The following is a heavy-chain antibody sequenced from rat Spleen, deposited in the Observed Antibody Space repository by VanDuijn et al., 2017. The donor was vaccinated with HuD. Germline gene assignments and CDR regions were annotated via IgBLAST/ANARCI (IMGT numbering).Heavy chain of an antibody. CDR2: ISYEGSST. Sequence: EVQLVESGGGSVQPGRSLKLSCAASGFTFSDYYMAWVRQAPKKGLEWVASISYEGSSTYYGDSVKGRFTISRDNAKSTLYLQMNSLRSEDTATYYCARIAALYYYVMDAWGQGASVTVSS. CDR1: GFTFSDYY. V-gene: IGHV5-22*01. CDR3: ARIAALYYYVMDA. D-gene: IGHD1-2*01. J-gene: IGHJ4*01.